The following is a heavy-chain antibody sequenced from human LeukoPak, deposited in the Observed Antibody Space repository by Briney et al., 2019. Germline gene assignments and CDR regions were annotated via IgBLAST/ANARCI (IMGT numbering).Heavy chain of an antibody. J-gene: IGHJ5*01. CDR1: GGSISSSSYY. Sequence: ASETLSLTCTVSGGSISSSSYYWSWIRQPPGKGLEWIGYIYYTGSTNYNSSLKSRVTISVDTSKNQFSLNLSSVTAADTAMYYCARAVLATKSEHWFDSWGQGTLVTVSS. V-gene: IGHV4-61*01. D-gene: IGHD2-8*01. CDR2: IYYTGST. CDR3: ARAVLATKSEHWFDS.